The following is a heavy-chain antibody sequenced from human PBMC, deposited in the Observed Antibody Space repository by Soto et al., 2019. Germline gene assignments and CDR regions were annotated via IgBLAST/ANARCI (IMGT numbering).Heavy chain of an antibody. CDR2: ISAANGNT. Sequence: QVHLVQSGAEVKKPGASVRVSCKSSAYTFTSYGISWVRQAPGQGLEWMGWISAANGNTNYAQKLQGRLTLATDTSTSTAYLELRSLRSDDTAVYYCATERQLVGVGYSYALDVCGQGTTVPVSS. CDR1: AYTFTSYG. CDR3: ATERQLVGVGYSYALDV. J-gene: IGHJ6*02. D-gene: IGHD6-6*01. V-gene: IGHV1-18*04.